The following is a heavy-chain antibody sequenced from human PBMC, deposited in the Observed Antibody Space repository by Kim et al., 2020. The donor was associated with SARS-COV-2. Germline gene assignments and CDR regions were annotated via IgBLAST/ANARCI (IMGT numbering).Heavy chain of an antibody. Sequence: SETLSLTCTVSGGSISSGSYYWSWIRQPAGKGLEWIGRIYTSGSTNYNPSLKSRVTISVDTSKNQFSLKLSSVTAADTAVYYCARRLPSYGSATYYYFGMDVWGHGTTVTVSS. D-gene: IGHD3-10*01. CDR1: GGSISSGSYY. CDR3: ARRLPSYGSATYYYFGMDV. CDR2: IYTSGST. V-gene: IGHV4-61*02. J-gene: IGHJ6*02.